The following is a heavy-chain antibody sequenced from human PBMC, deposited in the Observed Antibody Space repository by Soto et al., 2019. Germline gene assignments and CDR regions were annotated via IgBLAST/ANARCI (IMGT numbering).Heavy chain of an antibody. V-gene: IGHV5-10-1*01. CDR1: GYSFTNYW. CDR2: IDPRDSQT. D-gene: IGHD3-9*01. CDR3: ARLGFEYDTSTPYYNVLHYYGVDV. J-gene: IGHJ6*02. Sequence: PGESLKISCKASGYSFTNYWITWVRQVPGKGLEWMGRIDPRDSQTNYSPSSQGRVTISVDTSITTAYLQWGSLKASDTAIYYCARLGFEYDTSTPYYNVLHYYGVDVWGQGTTVTVSS.